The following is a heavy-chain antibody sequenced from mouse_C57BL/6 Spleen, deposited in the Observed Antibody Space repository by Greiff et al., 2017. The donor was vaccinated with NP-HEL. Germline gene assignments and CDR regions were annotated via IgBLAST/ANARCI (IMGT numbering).Heavy chain of an antibody. CDR1: GYSITSGYY. V-gene: IGHV3-6*01. CDR2: ISYDGSN. Sequence: EVQLQESGPGLVKPSQSLSLTCSVTGYSITSGYYWNWIRQFPGNKLEWMGYISYDGSNNYNPSLKNRISITRDTSKNQFFLKLNSVTTEDTATYYCARSPYYYGSNPYYFDYWGQGTTLTVSS. CDR3: ARSPYYYGSNPYYFDY. D-gene: IGHD1-1*01. J-gene: IGHJ2*01.